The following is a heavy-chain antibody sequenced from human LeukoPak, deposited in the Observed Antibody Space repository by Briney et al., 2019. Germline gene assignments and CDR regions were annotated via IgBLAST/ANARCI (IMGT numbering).Heavy chain of an antibody. CDR1: GFIFSSYW. J-gene: IGHJ4*02. Sequence: PGGSLRLSCATSGFIFSSYWMYWVRQAPGKGLVWVSRINTDGSVAYADSVKGRFTISRDNSKDTLFLQMHSLRPGDTAVYYCVREDTPATANYWGQGTLVTISS. CDR3: VREDTPATANY. V-gene: IGHV3-74*01. CDR2: INTDGSV. D-gene: IGHD2-21*02.